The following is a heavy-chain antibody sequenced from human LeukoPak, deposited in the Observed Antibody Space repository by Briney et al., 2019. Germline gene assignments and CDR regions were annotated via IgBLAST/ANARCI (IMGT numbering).Heavy chain of an antibody. CDR2: ISGSGGST. V-gene: IGHV3-23*01. J-gene: IGHJ6*02. CDR1: GFIFTSYA. D-gene: IGHD1-26*01. CDR3: ARDSVVGATSYYYYGMDV. Sequence: GGSLRLSCAASGFIFTSYAMSWVRQAPGKGLEWVSAISGSGGSTYYADAVKGRFTISRDNSKSTLYLQVSSLRAEDTAVYYCARDSVVGATSYYYYGMDVWGQGTTVTVSS.